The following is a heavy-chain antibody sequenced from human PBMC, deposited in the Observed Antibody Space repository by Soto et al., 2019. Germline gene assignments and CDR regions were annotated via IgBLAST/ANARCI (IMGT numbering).Heavy chain of an antibody. CDR2: ISAYNDNT. V-gene: IGHV1-18*01. CDR1: AYTFSTYG. CDR3: ARDDDYRWGSYRYATRSYYGLDV. D-gene: IGHD3-16*02. J-gene: IGHJ6*02. Sequence: ASVKVSCKASAYTFSTYGVSWVRQAPGQGLEWMGWISAYNDNTNYAQKFQGRVTMTTDRSTSTAYMELRSLRSDDTAVYYCARDDDYRWGSYRYATRSYYGLDVWG.